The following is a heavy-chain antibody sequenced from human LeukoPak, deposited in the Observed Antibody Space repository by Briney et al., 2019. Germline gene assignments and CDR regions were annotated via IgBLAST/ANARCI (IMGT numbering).Heavy chain of an antibody. Sequence: GGSLRLSCAASGFIFSNHAIHWVRQAPGKGLEWVAVISYDGSDKYHADSVRGRFTISRDNSKNTVYLQMNSLSAEDTAVYYCARDSSGSTDYWGQGTLVTVSS. J-gene: IGHJ4*02. CDR3: ARDSSGSTDY. CDR2: ISYDGSDK. CDR1: GFIFSNHA. V-gene: IGHV3-30*04. D-gene: IGHD6-19*01.